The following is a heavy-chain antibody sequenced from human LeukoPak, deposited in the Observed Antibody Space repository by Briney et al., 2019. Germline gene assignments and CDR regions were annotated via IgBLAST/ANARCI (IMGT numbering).Heavy chain of an antibody. CDR1: GYSISSGYY. CDR3: ARVRYNYGDSDY. Sequence: TSSETLPLTCAVSGYSISSGYYWGWIRQPPGKGLEWTGTIYHNGNTYYNPSLKSRVTISVDTSKNQFSLKLSSVTAADTAVYYCARVRYNYGDSDYWGQGTLVTVSS. D-gene: IGHD5-18*01. CDR2: IYHNGNT. V-gene: IGHV4-38-2*01. J-gene: IGHJ4*02.